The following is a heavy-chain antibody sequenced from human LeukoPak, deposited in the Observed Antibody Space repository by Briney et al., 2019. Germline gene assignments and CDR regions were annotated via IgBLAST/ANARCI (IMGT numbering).Heavy chain of an antibody. D-gene: IGHD2-15*01. V-gene: IGHV4-31*03. CDR2: IYCSGST. CDR3: ARGADCSVGSCYPGNWFDP. J-gene: IGHJ5*02. Sequence: PSETLSLTCTVSGGSISSGGYYWSWIRQHPGKGLEWIGYIYCSGSTYYNPSLKSRVTISVDTSKNQFSLKLSSVTAADTAVYYCARGADCSVGSCYPGNWFDPWGQGTLVTVSS. CDR1: GGSISSGGYY.